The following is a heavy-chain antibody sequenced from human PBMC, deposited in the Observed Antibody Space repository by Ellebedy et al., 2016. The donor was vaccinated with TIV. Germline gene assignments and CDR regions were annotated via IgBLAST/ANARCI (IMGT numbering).Heavy chain of an antibody. CDR2: INTDAGNT. V-gene: IGHV1-3*04. CDR3: ASVGYCAGISCYHLDH. J-gene: IGHJ4*02. Sequence: ASVKVSXXVSGDTLTSEAIHWVRQAPGQRLEWMGWINTDAGNTKYSQKFQGRITFTRDTSASAAFMELSSLRSEDTAVYYCASVGYCAGISCYHLDHWGQGTLVTVSS. CDR1: GDTLTSEA. D-gene: IGHD2-2*01.